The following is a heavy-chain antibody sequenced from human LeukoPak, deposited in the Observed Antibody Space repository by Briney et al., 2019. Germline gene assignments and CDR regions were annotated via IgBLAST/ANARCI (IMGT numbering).Heavy chain of an antibody. V-gene: IGHV3-7*01. CDR1: GFTFSDYW. Sequence: GGSLRLSCTASGFTFSDYWMTWVRQAPGKGLEWVANIKQDGSAKYYVDSVKGRFTISRDNAKNSLYLQMDSLRVEDTATYYCARWRGSTSERSDYWGEGTLVTVS. CDR3: ARWRGSTSERSDY. CDR2: IKQDGSAK. D-gene: IGHD2-2*01. J-gene: IGHJ4*02.